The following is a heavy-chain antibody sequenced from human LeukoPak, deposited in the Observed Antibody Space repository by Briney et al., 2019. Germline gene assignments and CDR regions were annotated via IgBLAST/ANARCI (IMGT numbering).Heavy chain of an antibody. CDR3: ARFNSGYDRSFDY. Sequence: PSETLSLTCTVSGGSVSSCSYYWSWIRRPPGKGLEWFGYIYYSGSTNSNPSLKSRVTISVDTSKNQFSLKLSSVTAADTAVYYCARFNSGYDRSFDYWGQGTLVTVSS. J-gene: IGHJ4*02. V-gene: IGHV4-61*01. CDR1: GGSVSSCSYY. CDR2: IYYSGST. D-gene: IGHD5-12*01.